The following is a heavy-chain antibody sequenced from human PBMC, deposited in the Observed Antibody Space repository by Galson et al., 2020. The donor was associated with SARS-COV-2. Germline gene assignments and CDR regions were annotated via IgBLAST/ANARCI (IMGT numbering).Heavy chain of an antibody. D-gene: IGHD3-9*01. Sequence: SETLSLTCTVSGYSVSTTNYWGWVRQPPGRGLEWIGSVYPSGTTYYNPSLKSRVTISVDTSKNQFSLRLDSVTAADTALYYCARAGCGDFTCQQSAVSVGYPDWSYDSWGQGTLVTVSS. CDR2: VYPSGTT. V-gene: IGHV4-38-2*02. CDR1: GYSVSTTNY. CDR3: ARAGCGDFTCQQSAVSVGYPDWSYDS. J-gene: IGHJ4*02.